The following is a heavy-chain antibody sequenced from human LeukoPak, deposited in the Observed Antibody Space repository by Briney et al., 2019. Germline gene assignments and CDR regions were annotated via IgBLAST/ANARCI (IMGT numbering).Heavy chain of an antibody. V-gene: IGHV3-7*04. CDR2: IKQDGSEK. CDR1: GFIFSSYW. CDR3: GRAYHSGDSYDWRY. D-gene: IGHD2-15*01. Sequence: GGSLRLSCAASGFIFSSYWMSWGRQAPGKGLEWVANIKQDGSEKWYVDSVKGRFTISRDNAKNLLYLQMNSLRAEDTAVYSCGRAYHSGDSYDWRYWGQGTLVTVSS. J-gene: IGHJ4*02.